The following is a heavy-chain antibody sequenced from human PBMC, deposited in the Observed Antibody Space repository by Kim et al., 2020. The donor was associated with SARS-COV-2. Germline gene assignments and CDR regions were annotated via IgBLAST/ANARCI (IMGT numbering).Heavy chain of an antibody. V-gene: IGHV4-39*01. CDR2: IYYSGST. CDR1: GGSISSSSYY. D-gene: IGHD3-10*01. J-gene: IGHJ5*02. CDR3: ARGRGWFDP. Sequence: SETLSLTCTVSGGSISSSSYYWGWIRQPPGKGLEWIGSIYYSGSTYYNPSLKSRVTISVDTSKNQFSLKLSSVTAADTAVYYCARGRGWFDPWGQGTLVTVSS.